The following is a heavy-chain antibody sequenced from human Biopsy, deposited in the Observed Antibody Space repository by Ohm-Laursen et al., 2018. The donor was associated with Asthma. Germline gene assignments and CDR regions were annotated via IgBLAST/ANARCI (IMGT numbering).Heavy chain of an antibody. CDR1: GFTFGDYW. CDR2: IKHDGTEK. V-gene: IGHV3-7*01. CDR3: VRDGTDDAFDI. J-gene: IGHJ1*01. D-gene: IGHD5-24*01. Sequence: SLRLSCTASGFTFGDYWMSWVRQVPGKGLEWVANIKHDGTEKNHVDSLKGRFTISRDNAKNSLYLQMNSLREEDTAVYYCVRDGTDDAFDIWGQGTLVTVSS.